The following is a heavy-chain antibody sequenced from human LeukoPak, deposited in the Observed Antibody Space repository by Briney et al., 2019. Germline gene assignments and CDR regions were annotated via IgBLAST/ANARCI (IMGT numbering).Heavy chain of an antibody. D-gene: IGHD5-18*01. J-gene: IGHJ4*02. CDR3: ARDPAMGTNWALRYFDQ. Sequence: ASVKVSCKASGYTFTSYDINWVRQATGQGLEWMGWMNPNSGNAGYAQKFQGRVTMTRNTSISTAYMELSSLRSEDTAVYYCARDPAMGTNWALRYFDQWGQGTLVTVS. CDR1: GYTFTSYD. V-gene: IGHV1-8*01. CDR2: MNPNSGNA.